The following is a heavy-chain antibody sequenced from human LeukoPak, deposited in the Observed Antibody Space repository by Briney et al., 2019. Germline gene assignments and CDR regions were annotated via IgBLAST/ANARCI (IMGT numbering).Heavy chain of an antibody. V-gene: IGHV1-18*01. CDR1: GYTFTSYG. D-gene: IGHD2-21*02. CDR2: ISAYNGNT. J-gene: IGHJ3*02. CDR3: ARDLLAYCGGDCYRSAFDI. Sequence: GASVKVSCKASGYTFTSYGISWVRQAPGQGLEWMGWISAYNGNTNYAQKLQGRVTMTTDTSTSTAYMELRSLRSDDTAVYYCARDLLAYCGGDCYRSAFDIWGQGTMVTVSS.